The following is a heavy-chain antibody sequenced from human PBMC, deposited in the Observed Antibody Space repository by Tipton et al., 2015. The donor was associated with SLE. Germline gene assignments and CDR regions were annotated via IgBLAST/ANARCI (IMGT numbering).Heavy chain of an antibody. CDR3: ARGSIAAAGRYFDL. D-gene: IGHD6-13*01. CDR1: GGTFSSYA. Sequence: QLVQSGPEVKKPGSSVKVSCKASGGTFSSYAISWVRQAPGQGLEWMGGIIPIFGTAHYAQKFQGRVTITSDESTSKAYMGLSSLRSEDTAVYCCARGSIAAAGRYFDLWGRGTLVTVSS. CDR2: IIPIFGTA. J-gene: IGHJ2*01. V-gene: IGHV1-69*01.